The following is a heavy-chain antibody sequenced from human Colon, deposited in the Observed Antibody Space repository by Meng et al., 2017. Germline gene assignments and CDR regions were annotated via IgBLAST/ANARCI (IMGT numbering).Heavy chain of an antibody. CDR2: IKPNRGST. J-gene: IGHJ4*02. D-gene: IGHD6-19*01. Sequence: HGEVVQSGVRVKKPAASVKVSCKASGYTFTGYNMHWVRQAPGQGLEWMGMIKPNRGSTDYAQKFQGRVSMTRDTSTTTFYMELSNLTSDDTAVYYCARPHMTEAGYYFDYWGQGTLVTVSS. CDR3: ARPHMTEAGYYFDY. CDR1: GYTFTGYN. V-gene: IGHV1-46*01.